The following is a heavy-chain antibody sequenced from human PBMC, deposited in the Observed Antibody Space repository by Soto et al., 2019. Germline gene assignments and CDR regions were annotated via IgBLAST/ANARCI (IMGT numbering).Heavy chain of an antibody. D-gene: IGHD4-4*01. J-gene: IGHJ4*02. CDR2: FDPVDGET. CDR1: GYTLTELS. CDR3: ARDYLSSKPSLSYFDY. Sequence: ASVKVSCKVSGYTLTELSMHWVRQAPGKGLEWMGVFDPVDGETIHAQKFQGRVTMTRDTSTSSAYMELTSLTSEDAAVYYCARDYLSSKPSLSYFDYWGQGALVTVSS. V-gene: IGHV1-24*01.